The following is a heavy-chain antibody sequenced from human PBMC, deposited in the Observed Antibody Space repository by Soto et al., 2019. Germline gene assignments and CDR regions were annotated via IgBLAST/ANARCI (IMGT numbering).Heavy chain of an antibody. V-gene: IGHV3-7*03. CDR1: GFTFSSYW. CDR3: ARDQSPYSSGWPFDY. D-gene: IGHD6-19*01. Sequence: GGSLRLSCAASGFTFSSYWMSWVRQAPGKGLEWVANIKQDGSEKYYVDSVKGRFTISRDNAKNSLYLQMNSPRAEDTAVYYCARDQSPYSSGWPFDYWGQGTLVTVSS. CDR2: IKQDGSEK. J-gene: IGHJ4*02.